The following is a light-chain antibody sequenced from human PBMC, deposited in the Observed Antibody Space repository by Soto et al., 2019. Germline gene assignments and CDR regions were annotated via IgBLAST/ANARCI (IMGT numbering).Light chain of an antibody. Sequence: DIQLTQSPSFLSASEGDRVTITCRARQGISSYLAWYQQKPGKAPKLLMYAASTLQRGVPSRFSGSGSGTEFTLAISSLQPEDFATYYCQQFNDYPITFGQGTRLEIK. CDR2: AAS. J-gene: IGKJ5*01. CDR3: QQFNDYPIT. CDR1: QGISSY. V-gene: IGKV1-9*01.